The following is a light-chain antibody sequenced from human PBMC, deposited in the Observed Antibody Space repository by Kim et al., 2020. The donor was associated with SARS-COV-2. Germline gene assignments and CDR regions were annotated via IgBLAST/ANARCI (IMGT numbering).Light chain of an antibody. CDR1: SSDVGGYIF. Sequence: GQSVTISCTGTSSDVGGYIFVSWYQHQPGKAPKLILYDVSHRPSGVSNRFSGSKSGNRASLTIFGLQAEDEADYYCTSYTSTSTLVFGGGTQLTVL. CDR2: DVS. CDR3: TSYTSTSTLV. V-gene: IGLV2-14*03. J-gene: IGLJ2*01.